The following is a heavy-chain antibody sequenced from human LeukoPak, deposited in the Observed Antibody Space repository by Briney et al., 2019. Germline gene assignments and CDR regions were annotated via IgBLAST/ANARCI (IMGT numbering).Heavy chain of an antibody. CDR3: ARNGLLRFLEPQDY. Sequence: SETLSLTCTVSGYFIISGYYWGWIRQPPGKGLEWIASIYHSGSTYYNPPLKSRVTISVDTSKNQFSLRLSSVTAADTAVNYCARNGLLRFLEPQDYWGQGTLVTVSS. D-gene: IGHD3-3*01. V-gene: IGHV4-38-2*02. J-gene: IGHJ4*02. CDR1: GYFIISGYY. CDR2: IYHSGST.